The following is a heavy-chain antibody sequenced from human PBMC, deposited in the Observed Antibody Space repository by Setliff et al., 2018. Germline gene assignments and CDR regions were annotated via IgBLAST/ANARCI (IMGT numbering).Heavy chain of an antibody. CDR2: IYIGGSA. J-gene: IGHJ4*02. V-gene: IGHV4-4*07. Sequence: SETLSLTCTVSGGSISSYYWSWIRQPAGKGLEWIGHIYIGGSASYNPSLKSRVTISMDTSKNQFSLKVSSVTAADTAVYYCARSFSRREKFLLDYWGQGALVTVSS. CDR3: ARSFSRREKFLLDY. CDR1: GGSISSYY.